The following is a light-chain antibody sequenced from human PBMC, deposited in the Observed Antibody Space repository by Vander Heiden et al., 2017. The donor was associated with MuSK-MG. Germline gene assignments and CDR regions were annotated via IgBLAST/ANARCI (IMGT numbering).Light chain of an antibody. V-gene: IGKV1-5*03. CDR3: QQDSSASVT. Sequence: IQMTPSPSTLSASVGDRFIITCRASQSISGWLAWYQQKPGKAPKLLIYKASTLESGVPSRFNGSGSGTEFTLSISSLQPDDFATYYCQQDSSASVTFGQGTKMEIK. CDR1: QSISGW. J-gene: IGKJ2*01. CDR2: KAS.